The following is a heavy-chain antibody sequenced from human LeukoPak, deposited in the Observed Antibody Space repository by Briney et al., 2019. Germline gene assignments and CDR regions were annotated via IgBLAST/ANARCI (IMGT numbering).Heavy chain of an antibody. D-gene: IGHD6-19*01. V-gene: IGHV3-30*04. CDR3: ARVSVGWLVQGWYY. Sequence: GGSLRLSCAASGFTFSSYAMHWVRRAPGKGLEWVAVISYDGPNKNYADSVKGRFTISRDNSKNTLYLQMNSLRAEDTAVYYCARVSVGWLVQGWYYWGQGTLVTVSS. CDR2: ISYDGPNK. J-gene: IGHJ4*02. CDR1: GFTFSSYA.